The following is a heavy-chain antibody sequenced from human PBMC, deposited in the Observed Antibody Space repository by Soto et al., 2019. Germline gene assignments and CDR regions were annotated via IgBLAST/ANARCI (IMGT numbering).Heavy chain of an antibody. J-gene: IGHJ6*02. CDR1: GGTFSSYA. V-gene: IGHV1-69*13. CDR2: IIPIFGTA. Sequence: SVKVSCKASGGTFSSYAISWVRQAPGQGLEWMGGIIPIFGTANYAQKFQGRVTITADEYTSTAYMELSSLRSEDTDVYYCAKRIAVGPRGQYYGMDVWGQGTTVTVSS. D-gene: IGHD6-19*01. CDR3: AKRIAVGPRGQYYGMDV.